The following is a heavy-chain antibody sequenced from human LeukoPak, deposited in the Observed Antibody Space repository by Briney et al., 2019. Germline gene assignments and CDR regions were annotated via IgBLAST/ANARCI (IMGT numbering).Heavy chain of an antibody. J-gene: IGHJ5*02. V-gene: IGHV4-34*01. Sequence: PSETLSLTCAVYGGPFSGYYWSWVRQPPGKGLEWIGEINHSGSTNYNPSLKSRVTISVDTSKNQFSLKLSSVTAADTAVYYCARRGPPRYCSSTSCIGWFDPWGQGTLVTVSS. CDR1: GGPFSGYY. CDR2: INHSGST. D-gene: IGHD2-2*01. CDR3: ARRGPPRYCSSTSCIGWFDP.